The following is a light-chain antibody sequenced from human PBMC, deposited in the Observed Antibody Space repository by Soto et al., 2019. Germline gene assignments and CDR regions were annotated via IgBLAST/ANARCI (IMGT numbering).Light chain of an antibody. V-gene: IGKV3-11*01. Sequence: EIVLTQSPATLSLSPGERATLSCRASQSVSSYLAWYQQKPGQAPRLLIYDASNRATGIPARFSGSGSGTDFTLTISSLEPEDFAVYYGQQRRALGHGTKVELK. CDR3: QQRRA. CDR2: DAS. J-gene: IGKJ1*01. CDR1: QSVSSY.